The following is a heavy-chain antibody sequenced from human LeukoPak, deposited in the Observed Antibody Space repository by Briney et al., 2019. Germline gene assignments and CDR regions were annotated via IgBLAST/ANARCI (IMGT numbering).Heavy chain of an antibody. J-gene: IGHJ4*02. CDR1: GYIFTNYY. D-gene: IGHD3-10*01. Sequence: GASVKVSCXASGYIFTNYYMHWVRQVPGQGLEWMGRINPNSGDTNYAQKFQDRVTMTGDTSISAAYMHLSRLGSDDTALYYCAREREASGSRYFDYWGQGTLVTVSS. V-gene: IGHV1-2*06. CDR2: INPNSGDT. CDR3: AREREASGSRYFDY.